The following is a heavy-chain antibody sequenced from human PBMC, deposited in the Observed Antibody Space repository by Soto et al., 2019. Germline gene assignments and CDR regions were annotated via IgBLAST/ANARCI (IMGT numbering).Heavy chain of an antibody. CDR3: ARGDSYYDFWSGYSPGPNWFDP. CDR1: GYSISSGYY. CDR2: IYHSGST. J-gene: IGHJ5*02. D-gene: IGHD3-3*01. Sequence: TLSLTCAVSGYSISSGYYWGWIRQPPGKGLEWIGSIYHSGSTYYNPSLKSRVTISVDTSKNQFSLKLSSVTAADTAVYYCARGDSYYDFWSGYSPGPNWFDPWGQGTLVTVSS. V-gene: IGHV4-38-2*01.